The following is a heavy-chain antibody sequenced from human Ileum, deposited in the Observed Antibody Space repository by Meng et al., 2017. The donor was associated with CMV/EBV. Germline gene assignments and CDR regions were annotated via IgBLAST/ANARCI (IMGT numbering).Heavy chain of an antibody. CDR3: DAADY. D-gene: IGHD6-13*01. CDR2: INDSGGRT. Sequence: GESLKISCEGSGFSFSNFAMGWVRQAPGKGLEWVSTINDSGGRTHYADSVEGRFTISSDNSRNTLYLQMDSLRAEDTDIYYCDAADYWGQGVLVTVSS. CDR1: GFSFSNFA. J-gene: IGHJ4*02. V-gene: IGHV3-23*01.